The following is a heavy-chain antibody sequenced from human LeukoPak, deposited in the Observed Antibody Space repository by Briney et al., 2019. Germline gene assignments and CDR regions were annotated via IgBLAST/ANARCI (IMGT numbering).Heavy chain of an antibody. Sequence: ASVKVSCKASGYTFTGYYMHWVRQAPGQGLEWMGWINPNSGGTNYAQKFQGRVTMTRDTSISTAYMELSRLRSDDTAVYYCAREASIVVVPAALNWFGPWGQGTLVTVSS. CDR3: AREASIVVVPAALNWFGP. V-gene: IGHV1-2*02. CDR2: INPNSGGT. D-gene: IGHD2-2*01. CDR1: GYTFTGYY. J-gene: IGHJ5*02.